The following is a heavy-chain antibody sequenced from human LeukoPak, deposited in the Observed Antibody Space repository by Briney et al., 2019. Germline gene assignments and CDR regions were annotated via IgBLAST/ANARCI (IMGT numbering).Heavy chain of an antibody. J-gene: IGHJ5*02. CDR1: GGSFSGYY. V-gene: IGHV4-34*01. CDR2: INHSGST. Sequence: SETLSLTCAVYGGSFSGYYWSWIRQPPGRGLEWIGEINHSGSTNYNPSLKSRVTISVDTSKNQFSLKLSSVTAADTAVYYCARFRAAAGIVANWFDPWGQGTLVTVSS. CDR3: ARFRAAAGIVANWFDP. D-gene: IGHD6-13*01.